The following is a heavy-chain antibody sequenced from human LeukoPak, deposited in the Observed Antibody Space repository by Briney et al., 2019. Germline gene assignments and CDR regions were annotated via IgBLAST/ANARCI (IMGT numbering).Heavy chain of an antibody. CDR2: IYTSGST. CDR3: ARAGQQLGDWFDP. J-gene: IGHJ5*02. D-gene: IGHD6-13*01. Sequence: NSSETLSLTCTVSGGSISSSSYYWSWIRQPAGKGLEWIGRIYTSGSTNYNPSLKSRVTMSVDTSKNQFSLKLSSVTAADTAVYYCARAGQQLGDWFDPWGQGTLVTVSS. V-gene: IGHV4-61*02. CDR1: GGSISSSSYY.